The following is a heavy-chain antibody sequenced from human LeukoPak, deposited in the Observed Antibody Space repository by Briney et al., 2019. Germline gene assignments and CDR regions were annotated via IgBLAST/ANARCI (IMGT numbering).Heavy chain of an antibody. CDR3: GRGLRYSESYVVEY. CDR2: IYYSGST. V-gene: IGHV4-30-4*08. Sequence: SQTLSLTCTVSGGSVSSGDYYWSWIRQLPGKGLEWIGYIYYSGSTYYNPSLKSRLTISVDTSKNQFSLKLNSVTAADTAVYHCGRGLRYSESYVVEYWGLGTLVTVSS. CDR1: GGSVSSGDYY. D-gene: IGHD1-26*01. J-gene: IGHJ4*02.